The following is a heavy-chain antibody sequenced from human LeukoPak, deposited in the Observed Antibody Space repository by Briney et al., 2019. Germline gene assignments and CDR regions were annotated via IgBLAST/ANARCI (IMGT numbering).Heavy chain of an antibody. J-gene: IGHJ4*02. Sequence: PGGSLRLSCAASGFTFSSYGMHWVRQAPGKGLEWVGFIRYDGSNKYYADSVKGRFTISRDNSKNTLYLQMNSLRAEDTAVYYCAKDRYSSGWYGGYYFDYWGQGTLVTVSS. CDR1: GFTFSSYG. CDR2: IRYDGSNK. D-gene: IGHD6-19*01. CDR3: AKDRYSSGWYGGYYFDY. V-gene: IGHV3-30*02.